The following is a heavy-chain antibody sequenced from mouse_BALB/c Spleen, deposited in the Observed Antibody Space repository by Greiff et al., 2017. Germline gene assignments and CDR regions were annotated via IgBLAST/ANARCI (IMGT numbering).Heavy chain of an antibody. Sequence: VQLKQSGPGLVKPSQSLSLTCTVTGYSITSDYAWTWIRQFPGNKLEWMGYISYSGSTSYNPSLKSRISITRDTSKNQFFLQLNSVTTEDTATYYCANDGYYGAMDYWGQGTSVTVSS. CDR2: ISYSGST. J-gene: IGHJ4*01. CDR3: ANDGYYGAMDY. CDR1: GYSITSDYA. D-gene: IGHD2-3*01. V-gene: IGHV3-2*02.